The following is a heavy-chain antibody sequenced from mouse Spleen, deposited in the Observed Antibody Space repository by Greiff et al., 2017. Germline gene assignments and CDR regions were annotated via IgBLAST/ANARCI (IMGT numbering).Heavy chain of an antibody. CDR2: ISSGGGNT. CDR1: GFTFSSYA. Sequence: EVHLVESGGGLVKLGGSLKLSCAASGFTFSSYAMSWVRQTPEKRLEWVATISSGGGNTYYPDSVKGRFTISRDNAKNTLYLQMSSLKSEDTAMYYCARRGFGSSRYYYAMDYWGQGTSVTVSS. CDR3: ARRGFGSSRYYYAMDY. J-gene: IGHJ4*01. D-gene: IGHD1-1*01. V-gene: IGHV5-9-3*01.